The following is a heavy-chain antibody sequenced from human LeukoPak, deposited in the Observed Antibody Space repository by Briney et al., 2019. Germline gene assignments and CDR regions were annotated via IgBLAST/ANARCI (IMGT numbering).Heavy chain of an antibody. CDR3: AREQGIAVAGDY. CDR2: IKQDGSEK. Sequence: GGSLRLSCAASGFTFSSYWMSWVRQAPGKGLEWVANIKQDGSEKYYVDSVKGRFTISRDTAKNSPYLQMNRLRAEDTAVHYCAREQGIAVAGDYWGEGTLVTVSS. D-gene: IGHD6-19*01. CDR1: GFTFSSYW. V-gene: IGHV3-7*01. J-gene: IGHJ4*02.